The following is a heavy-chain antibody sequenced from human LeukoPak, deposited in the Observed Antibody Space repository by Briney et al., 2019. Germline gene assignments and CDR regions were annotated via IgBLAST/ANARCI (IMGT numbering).Heavy chain of an antibody. V-gene: IGHV4-61*02. CDR1: GGSLSSGSYY. CDR3: ARESVDCSSTSCYPVGAFDI. CDR2: IYTSGST. Sequence: SQTLSLTCTVSGGSLSSGSYYWSWIRQPAGKGLEWIGRIYTSGSTNYNPSLKSRVTISVDTSKNQFSLKLSSVTAADTAVYYCARESVDCSSTSCYPVGAFDIWGQGTMVTVSS. J-gene: IGHJ3*02. D-gene: IGHD2-2*01.